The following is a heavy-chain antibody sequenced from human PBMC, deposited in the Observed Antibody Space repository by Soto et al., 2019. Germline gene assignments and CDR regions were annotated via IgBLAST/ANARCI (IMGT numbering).Heavy chain of an antibody. CDR3: ARVKDELLWPNVFDL. V-gene: IGHV5-51*01. CDR1: GYNLSKHY. Sequence: GDSLQISGKGCGYNLSKHYSAWERQKPGKGLEWMGVIYPGDSDTKYSTSFQGQVTISVDKSTNTAYLQWRSLKASDTAMYYCARVKDELLWPNVFDLWGQGTLVTGSS. CDR2: IYPGDSDT. D-gene: IGHD1-26*01. J-gene: IGHJ5*02.